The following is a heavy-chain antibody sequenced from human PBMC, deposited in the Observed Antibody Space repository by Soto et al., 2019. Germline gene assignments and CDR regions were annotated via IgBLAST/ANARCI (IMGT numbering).Heavy chain of an antibody. D-gene: IGHD3-10*01. V-gene: IGHV4-4*02. CDR1: GGSISSSNW. Sequence: SETLSLTCAVSGGSISSSNWWSWVRQPPGKGLEWIGEIYHSGSTNYNPSLKSRVTISVDKSKNQFSLKLSSVTAADTAVYYCASYGSGSYYIDYWGQGTLVTVSS. J-gene: IGHJ4*02. CDR2: IYHSGST. CDR3: ASYGSGSYYIDY.